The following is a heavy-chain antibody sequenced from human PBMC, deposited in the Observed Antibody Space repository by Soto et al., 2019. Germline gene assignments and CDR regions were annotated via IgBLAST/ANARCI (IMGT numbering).Heavy chain of an antibody. J-gene: IGHJ3*02. CDR2: IIPIFGTA. V-gene: IGHV1-69*13. Sequence: SVKVSCKASGGTFSSYAISWVQQAPGQGLEWMGGIIPIFGTANYAQKFQGRVTITADESTSTAYMELSSLRSEDTAAYYCARDREDSSSWYRGGAFDIWGQGTMVTVSS. CDR1: GGTFSSYA. CDR3: ARDREDSSSWYRGGAFDI. D-gene: IGHD6-13*01.